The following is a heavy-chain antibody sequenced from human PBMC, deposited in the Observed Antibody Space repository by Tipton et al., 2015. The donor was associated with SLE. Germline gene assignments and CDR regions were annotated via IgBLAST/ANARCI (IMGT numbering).Heavy chain of an antibody. J-gene: IGHJ5*02. D-gene: IGHD2-2*01. CDR3: ARENCRSSSCQFDP. Sequence: TLSLTCAVSGGSISSSNWWSWVRQPPGKGLEWIGEIYHSGSTNYNPSLKSRVTISVDTSKNQFSLKLSSVTAADAAVYYCARENCRSSSCQFDPWGQGTLVTVSS. CDR2: IYHSGST. V-gene: IGHV4-4*02. CDR1: GGSISSSNW.